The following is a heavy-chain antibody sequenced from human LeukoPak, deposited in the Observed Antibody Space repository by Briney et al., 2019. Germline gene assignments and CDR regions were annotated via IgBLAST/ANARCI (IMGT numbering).Heavy chain of an antibody. CDR1: GFTFSNAW. CDR3: TTDPPPLYYYDSSGYLGSAFDI. CDR2: IKSKTDGGTT. J-gene: IGHJ3*02. V-gene: IGHV3-15*01. D-gene: IGHD3-22*01. Sequence: SGGSLRLSCAASGFTFSNAWMSWVRQAPGKGLEWVGRIKSKTDGGTTDYAAPVKGRFTISRDDSKNTLYLQMNSLKTEDTAVYYRTTDPPPLYYYDSSGYLGSAFDIWGQGTMVTVSS.